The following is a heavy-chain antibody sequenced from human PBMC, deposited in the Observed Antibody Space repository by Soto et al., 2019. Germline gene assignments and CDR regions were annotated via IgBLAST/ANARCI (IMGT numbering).Heavy chain of an antibody. D-gene: IGHD1-26*01. CDR2: TNQDGSEK. V-gene: IGHV3-7*04. CDR3: SGGVGDAI. Sequence: EDPLVESGGGLVQPGGSLRLTCAVSGFSFGSDWMNWVRQAPGKGLEWVAHTNQDGSEKYYSDSVKGRFTIFRDNAKNSLYLQMNSLRAEDRAVYYCSGGVGDAIWGQGTLVTVSS. CDR1: GFSFGSDW. J-gene: IGHJ4*02.